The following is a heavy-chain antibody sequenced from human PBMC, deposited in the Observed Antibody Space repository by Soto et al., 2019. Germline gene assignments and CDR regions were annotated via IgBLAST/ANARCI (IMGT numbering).Heavy chain of an antibody. CDR1: GFTFSDHY. CDR3: ARGTGGSDY. J-gene: IGHJ4*02. V-gene: IGHV3-72*01. CDR2: SRNKANSYST. Sequence: EVQLVESGGGLVQPGGSLKLSCAASGFTFSDHYMDWVRQAPGKGLEWVGRSRNKANSYSTEYAASVKGRFTISRDDSKNSLYLQMNSLKTEDTAVYSCARGTGGSDYWGQGTLVTVSS. D-gene: IGHD3-10*01.